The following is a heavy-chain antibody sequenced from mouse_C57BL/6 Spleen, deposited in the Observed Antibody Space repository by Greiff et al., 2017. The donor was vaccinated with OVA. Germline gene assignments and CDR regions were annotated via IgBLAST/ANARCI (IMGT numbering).Heavy chain of an antibody. J-gene: IGHJ4*01. V-gene: IGHV1-26*01. CDR2: INPNNGGT. D-gene: IGHD1-1*01. CDR3: ASLRGFYYAMDY. CDR1: GYTFTDYY. Sequence: EVQLQQSGPELVKPGASVKISCKASGYTFTDYYMNWVKQSHGKSLEWIGDINPNNGGTSYNQKFKGKATLTVDKSSSTAYMELRSLTSEDSAVYYCASLRGFYYAMDYWGQGTSVTVSS.